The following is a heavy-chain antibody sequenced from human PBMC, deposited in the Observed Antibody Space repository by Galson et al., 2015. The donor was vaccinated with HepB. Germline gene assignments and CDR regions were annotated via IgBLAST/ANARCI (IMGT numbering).Heavy chain of an antibody. V-gene: IGHV3-11*06. CDR2: ISSSSSYT. Sequence: SLRLSCAASGFTFSDYYMSWIRQAPGKGLEWVSYISSSSSYTNYADSVKGRFTISRDNAKNSLYLQMNSLRAEDTAVYYCARDGSGSYFTGPKYNWFDPWGQGTLVTVSS. CDR3: ARDGSGSYFTGPKYNWFDP. J-gene: IGHJ5*02. D-gene: IGHD3-10*01. CDR1: GFTFSDYY.